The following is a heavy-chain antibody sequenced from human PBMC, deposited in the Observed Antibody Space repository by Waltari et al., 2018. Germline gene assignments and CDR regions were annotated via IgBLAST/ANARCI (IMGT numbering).Heavy chain of an antibody. Sequence: QLQLQESGPGLVKPSETLSLTCAVSGYSISSGYYWGWIRQPPGKGLEWIGSIYHSGSTYYNPSLKSRVTISVDTSKNQFSLKLSSVTAADTAVYYCARHPLVERGAFDYWGQGTLVTVSS. CDR2: IYHSGST. V-gene: IGHV4-38-2*01. D-gene: IGHD1-1*01. CDR3: ARHPLVERGAFDY. J-gene: IGHJ4*02. CDR1: GYSISSGYY.